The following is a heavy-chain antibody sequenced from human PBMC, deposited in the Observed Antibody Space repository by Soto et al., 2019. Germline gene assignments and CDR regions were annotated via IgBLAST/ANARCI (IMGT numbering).Heavy chain of an antibody. Sequence: QITLKESGTTLVKHTQTLTLTCTFSGFSLRSSGVGVAWTSQPPGKALARLALIYWDNDKRYSPSLKSRLTITKDTSKKQVVLTVTNMDPADTATYYCAHNEGPVAGAFDYWGQGTLVTVSS. CDR1: GFSLRSSGVG. V-gene: IGHV2-5*02. J-gene: IGHJ4*02. D-gene: IGHD6-19*01. CDR3: AHNEGPVAGAFDY. CDR2: IYWDNDK.